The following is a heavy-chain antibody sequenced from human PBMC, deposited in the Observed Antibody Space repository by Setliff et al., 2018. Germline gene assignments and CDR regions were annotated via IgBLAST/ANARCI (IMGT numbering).Heavy chain of an antibody. CDR2: IYASGNT. J-gene: IGHJ5*02. CDR3: ARGRYYGSGSHLFDP. CDR1: GDSISPYY. D-gene: IGHD3-10*01. Sequence: SETLSLTCTVSGDSISPYYWNWIRQPAGKELEWIGRIYASGNTLYNPSLKSRLTMSVDTSKNQFSLKLHSVTAADTAVYYCARGRYYGSGSHLFDPWGQGTLVTVSS. V-gene: IGHV4-4*07.